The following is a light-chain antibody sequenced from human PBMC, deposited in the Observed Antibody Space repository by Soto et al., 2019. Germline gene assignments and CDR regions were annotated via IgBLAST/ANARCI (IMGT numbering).Light chain of an antibody. Sequence: EIVLTQSPGTLSLSPGERATLSCRASQSVSNNYLAWYQQKPGQAPRLLIYGASNRATGIPDRFSGSGSGTDFTLTISRLEPEDFAVYYCQQYNNWPSSFGQGTKVDI. CDR1: QSVSNNY. CDR2: GAS. CDR3: QQYNNWPSS. J-gene: IGKJ1*01. V-gene: IGKV3-20*01.